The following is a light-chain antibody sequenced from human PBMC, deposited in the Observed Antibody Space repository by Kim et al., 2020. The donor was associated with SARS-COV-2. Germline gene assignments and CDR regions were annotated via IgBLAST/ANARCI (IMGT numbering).Light chain of an antibody. CDR3: QHYGSSLKT. J-gene: IGKJ1*01. CDR1: QSVYSSS. V-gene: IGKV3-20*01. CDR2: GAS. Sequence: SPGERATLSCRASQSVYSSSLAWYQQKPGQAPRLLIYGASSRATGIADRFSGSGSGTDFTLTISRLEPEDFAVYYCQHYGSSLKTFGQGTKVEIK.